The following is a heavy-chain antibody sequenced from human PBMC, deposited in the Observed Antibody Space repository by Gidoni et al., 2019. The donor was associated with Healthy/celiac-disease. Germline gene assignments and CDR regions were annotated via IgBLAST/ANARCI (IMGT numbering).Heavy chain of an antibody. Sequence: LEWVAVISYDGSNKYYADSVKGRFTISRDNSKNTLYLQMNSLRAEDTAVYYCAKDSGTGIVGEPDFFFFDYWGQGTLVTVSS. CDR3: AKDSGTGIVGEPDFFFFDY. CDR2: ISYDGSNK. D-gene: IGHD1-26*01. J-gene: IGHJ4*02. V-gene: IGHV3-30*18.